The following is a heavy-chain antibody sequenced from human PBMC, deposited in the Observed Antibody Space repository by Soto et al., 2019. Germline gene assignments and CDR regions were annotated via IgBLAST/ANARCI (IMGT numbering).Heavy chain of an antibody. CDR2: ISTYNGDT. J-gene: IGHJ4*02. CDR3: ATVSNVGGIFDY. Sequence: QVQLMQSEAEVKKPGASVKVSCKPSGYTFTNYGISWVRQAPGQGLEWMGWISTYNGDTKYEQKLQGRVTMTTDRSTSTAYMELRNLRSDDTAVYYCATVSNVGGIFDYWGQGTLITVSS. CDR1: GYTFTNYG. D-gene: IGHD3-10*02. V-gene: IGHV1-18*01.